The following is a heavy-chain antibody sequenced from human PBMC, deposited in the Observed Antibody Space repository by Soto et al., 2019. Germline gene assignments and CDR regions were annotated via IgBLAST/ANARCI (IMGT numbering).Heavy chain of an antibody. D-gene: IGHD5-12*01. Sequence: GGSLRLSCAATGFAFSTYGMHWVRQAPGKGRELVSAISYDGNEKYYSDSLQDRFTISRDNSKNALYLQVNSLIGEDTAVYYCVNENFRRGQSHMYAMDLWGQGTTVTVSS. CDR3: VNENFRRGQSHMYAMDL. CDR1: GFAFSTYG. J-gene: IGHJ6*02. V-gene: IGHV3-30*18. CDR2: ISYDGNEK.